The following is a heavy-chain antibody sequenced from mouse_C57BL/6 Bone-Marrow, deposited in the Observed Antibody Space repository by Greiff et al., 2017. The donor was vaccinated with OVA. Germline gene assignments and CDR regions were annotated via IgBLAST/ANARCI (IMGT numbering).Heavy chain of an antibody. CDR3: AREWLLPDY. CDR2: ISDGGSYT. D-gene: IGHD2-3*01. J-gene: IGHJ2*01. CDR1: GFTFSSYA. Sequence: EVKLVESGGGLVKPGGSLKLSCAASGFTFSSYAMSWVRQTPEKRLAWVATISDGGSYTYYPDNVKGRFTISRDNAKNNLYLQMSHLKSEDTAMYYCAREWLLPDYWGQGTTLTVSS. V-gene: IGHV5-4*01.